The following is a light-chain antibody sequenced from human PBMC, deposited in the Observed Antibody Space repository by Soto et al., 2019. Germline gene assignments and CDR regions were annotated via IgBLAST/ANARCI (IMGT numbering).Light chain of an antibody. CDR3: QSYDISLSAVV. V-gene: IGLV1-40*01. CDR2: DNS. Sequence: SVLTQPPSVYGAPGQRVTISCTWNSSNIGAGFDVHWYQQLPGTAPKLLIYDNSNRPSGVPDRFSGSKSGTSASLDINGLQAEDGTDYYCQSYDISLSAVVFGGGTKLTVL. CDR1: SSNIGAGFD. J-gene: IGLJ2*01.